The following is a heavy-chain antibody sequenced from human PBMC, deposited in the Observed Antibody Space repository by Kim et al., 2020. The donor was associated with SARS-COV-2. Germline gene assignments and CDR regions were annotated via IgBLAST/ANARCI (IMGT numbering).Heavy chain of an antibody. CDR3: AKDKGFTGYSYGLDY. V-gene: IGHV3-9*01. D-gene: IGHD5-18*01. CDR1: GFTFDDYA. CDR2: ISWNSGSI. J-gene: IGHJ4*02. Sequence: GGSLRLSCAASGFTFDDYAMHWVRQAPGKGLEWVSGISWNSGSIGYADSVKGRFTIPRDNAKNSLYLQMNSLRAEDTALYYCAKDKGFTGYSYGLDYWGQGTLVTVSS.